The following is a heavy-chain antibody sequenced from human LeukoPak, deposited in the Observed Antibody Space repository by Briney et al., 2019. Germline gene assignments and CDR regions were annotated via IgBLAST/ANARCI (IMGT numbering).Heavy chain of an antibody. V-gene: IGHV3-66*01. J-gene: IGHJ5*02. CDR2: MYRGDRT. CDR1: GFTVSSNY. CDR3: ASSHCTAGSCNWFDP. D-gene: IGHD2-8*02. Sequence: GGSLRLSCAASGFTVSSNYMSWVRQAPGKGLEWVSFMYRGDRTYYADSVKGRYTMSRDDMKKTVYLQMDSLRAEDTAVYYCASSHCTAGSCNWFDPWGQGTLVTVSP.